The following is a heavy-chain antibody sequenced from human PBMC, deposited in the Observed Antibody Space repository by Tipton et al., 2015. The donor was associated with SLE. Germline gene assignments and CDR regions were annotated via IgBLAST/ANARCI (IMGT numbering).Heavy chain of an antibody. CDR1: GGTFSSYP. CDR2: IIPIFGTA. V-gene: IGHV1-69*13. CDR3: ARDQKGSSSSGWFDP. J-gene: IGHJ5*02. D-gene: IGHD6-6*01. Sequence: QSGAEVKKPGSSVKVSCKASGGTFSSYPISWVRQAPGQGLEWMGRIIPIFGTANYAQKFQGRVTITADESTSTAYMELSSLRSDDTAVYYCARDQKGSSSSGWFDPWGQGTLVTVSS.